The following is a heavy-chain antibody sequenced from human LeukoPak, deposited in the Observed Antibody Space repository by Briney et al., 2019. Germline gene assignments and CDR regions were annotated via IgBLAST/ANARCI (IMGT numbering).Heavy chain of an antibody. CDR1: GFTFSDYY. V-gene: IGHV3-11*04. CDR2: IDGGGTIT. D-gene: IGHD3-3*01. J-gene: IGHJ4*02. Sequence: GGSLRLSCAASGFTFSDYYMSWIGRVPGKGREGLSYIDGGGTITYYAAFEEGRFTISRDNAKNSVYLQMDSLRAEDTAVYYCARDRGYGSGYYFDNWGQGTLVTVSS. CDR3: ARDRGYGSGYYFDN.